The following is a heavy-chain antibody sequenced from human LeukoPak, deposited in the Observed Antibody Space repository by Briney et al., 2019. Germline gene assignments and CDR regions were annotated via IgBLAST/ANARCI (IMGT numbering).Heavy chain of an antibody. CDR3: ARGYSYYDSSGYYYVTFDYYYMDV. Sequence: SGPALVKPTQTLTLTCTFSGFSLSTSGMCVSWIRQPPGKALEWLARIDCDDDKYYSTSLKTRLTISKDTSKNQVVLTMTNMDPVDTATYYCARGYSYYDSSGYYYVTFDYYYMDVWGKGTTVTVSS. CDR2: IDCDDDK. J-gene: IGHJ6*03. V-gene: IGHV2-70*11. CDR1: GFSLSTSGMC. D-gene: IGHD3-22*01.